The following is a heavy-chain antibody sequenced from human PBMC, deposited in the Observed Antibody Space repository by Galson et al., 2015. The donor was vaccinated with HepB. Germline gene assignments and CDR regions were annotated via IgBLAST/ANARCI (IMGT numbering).Heavy chain of an antibody. CDR1: GYSFTSYW. CDR2: IYPGDSDT. Sequence: QSGAEVKKPGESLKISCTGSGYSFTSYWIGWVRQMPGKGLEWMGIIYPGDSDTRYSPSFQGQVTISADKSISTAYLQWSSLKASDTAMYYCARSAYYYDSSGYFAFDIWGQGTMVTVSS. V-gene: IGHV5-51*01. J-gene: IGHJ3*02. CDR3: ARSAYYYDSSGYFAFDI. D-gene: IGHD3-22*01.